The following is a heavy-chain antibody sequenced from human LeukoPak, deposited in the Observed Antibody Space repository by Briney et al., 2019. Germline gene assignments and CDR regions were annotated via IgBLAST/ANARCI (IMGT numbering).Heavy chain of an antibody. CDR2: INTDGSST. CDR1: GFTFSSYW. J-gene: IGHJ4*02. CDR3: ARRPPDSSFDY. D-gene: IGHD3-22*01. Sequence: GGSLRLSCAASGFTFSSYWMHWVRQAPGKGLVWVSRINTDGSSTSYADSVKGRFTISRDNAKNTLYLQMNSLRAEDTAVYYCARRPPDSSFDYWGQGTLVTVSS. V-gene: IGHV3-74*01.